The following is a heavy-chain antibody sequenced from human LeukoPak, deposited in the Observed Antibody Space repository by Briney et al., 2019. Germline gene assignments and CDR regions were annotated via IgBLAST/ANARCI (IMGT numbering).Heavy chain of an antibody. Sequence: TGGSLRLSCAASGFTFSGSAMHWVRQASGKGLEWVGRIRSKPNSYATAYAASVKGRFTISRDDSKNTAYLQMNSLKTEDTAVYYCTRAGDDYVWEDFDYWGQGTLVTVSS. CDR2: IRSKPNSYAT. CDR3: TRAGDDYVWEDFDY. J-gene: IGHJ4*02. V-gene: IGHV3-73*01. D-gene: IGHD3-16*01. CDR1: GFTFSGSA.